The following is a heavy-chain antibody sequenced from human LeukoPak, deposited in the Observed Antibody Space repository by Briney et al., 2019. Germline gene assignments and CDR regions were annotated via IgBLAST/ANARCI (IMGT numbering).Heavy chain of an antibody. D-gene: IGHD3/OR15-3a*01. CDR2: ISYDGSNK. CDR1: GFTFSSYA. J-gene: IGHJ4*02. Sequence: GGSLRLSCAASGFTFSSYAMHWVRQAPGKGLEWVAVISYDGSNKYYADSVKGRFTISRDNSKNTLYLQMNSLKAEDTAVHYCAGGEDSYLDYWGQGTLVTVSS. V-gene: IGHV3-30*04. CDR3: AGGEDSYLDY.